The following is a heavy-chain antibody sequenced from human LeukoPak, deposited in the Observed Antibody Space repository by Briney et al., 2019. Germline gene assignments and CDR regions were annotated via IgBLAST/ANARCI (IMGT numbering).Heavy chain of an antibody. J-gene: IGHJ6*03. D-gene: IGHD3-3*01. CDR1: GFTFTNAW. CDR3: TTRSDFSYYYYYMDV. CDR2: IKSKTDGGAT. Sequence: GGSLRLSCAASGFTFTNAWMAWVRQAPGKGLEWVGRIKSKTDGGATDCAAPVKGRFTISRDDSKNTLYLQMNSLKPEDTAVYYCTTRSDFSYYYYYMDVWGKGTTVTVSS. V-gene: IGHV3-15*01.